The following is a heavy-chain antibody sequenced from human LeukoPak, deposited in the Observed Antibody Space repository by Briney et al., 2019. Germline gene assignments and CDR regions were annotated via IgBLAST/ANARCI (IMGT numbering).Heavy chain of an antibody. CDR3: ARGLHDRSWYGAH. CDR2: LPPDGSYQ. Sequence: GRSLRLSCAASGFTFSDYTMQWVRQAPGKGLECVALLPPDGSYQYYADSLKGRFTISRDNFKNALYLQMNSLGLEDTAVYYCARGLHDRSWYGAHWGQGTLLSVSS. D-gene: IGHD6-13*01. V-gene: IGHV3-30*04. J-gene: IGHJ4*02. CDR1: GFTFSDYT.